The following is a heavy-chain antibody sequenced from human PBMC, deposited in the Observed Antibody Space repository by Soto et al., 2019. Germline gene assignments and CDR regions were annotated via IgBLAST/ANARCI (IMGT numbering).Heavy chain of an antibody. CDR3: AKRSPSGTYYFDY. J-gene: IGHJ4*02. CDR2: IGTRTGDL. D-gene: IGHD1-26*01. CDR1: GCTFTAYA. V-gene: IGHV3-23*01. Sequence: GGSLSLSCASSGCTFTAYAMTLVRQGPGKGLEWVSSIGTRTGDLLYADSVKGRFTISRDNSRNTLYLQMNSLRTEDTAIYYCAKRSPSGTYYFDYWGQGTLVTVSS.